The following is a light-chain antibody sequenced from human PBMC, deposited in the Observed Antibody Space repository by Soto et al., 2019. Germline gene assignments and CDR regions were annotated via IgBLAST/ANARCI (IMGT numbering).Light chain of an antibody. CDR1: QSVSNSY. V-gene: IGKV3-20*01. CDR2: GAS. J-gene: IGKJ1*01. Sequence: EIVLPQSPATLSLSPGERATLSRRASQSVSNSYLAWYQQEPGQAPRLLIYGASSRATGIPDRFSGSGSGTDFTLTISRLEPEDFAVYYCQQYGSSPRTFGQGTKVDI. CDR3: QQYGSSPRT.